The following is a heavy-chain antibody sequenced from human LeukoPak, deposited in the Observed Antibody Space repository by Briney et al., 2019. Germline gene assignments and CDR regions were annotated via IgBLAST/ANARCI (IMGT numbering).Heavy chain of an antibody. CDR3: ARVFGDYDVGY. V-gene: IGHV1-46*01. D-gene: IGHD4-17*01. CDR1: GYTFTSHY. Sequence: ASVKVSCKASGYTFTSHYMHWVRQAPGQGLEWMGIINPSAGSTSYAQQFQGRLTVTRDTSTSTVYMELSSLRSEDTAVYFCARVFGDYDVGYWGPGTLVTVSS. CDR2: INPSAGST. J-gene: IGHJ4*02.